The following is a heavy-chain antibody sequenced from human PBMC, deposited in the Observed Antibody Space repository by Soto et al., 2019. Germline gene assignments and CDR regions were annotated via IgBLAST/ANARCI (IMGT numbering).Heavy chain of an antibody. CDR3: DSRGGGSSGYYRLYNFDY. Sequence: QVQLQESGPGLVKPSQTLSLTCTVSGGSISSGDYYWSWIRQPPGKGLEWIGYIYYSGSTYYNPSLQSRVPITIAQAKTHFSRELGSATDSDTAVYCRDSRGGGSSGYYRLYNFDYRGQGPLVTVSS. D-gene: IGHD3-22*01. J-gene: IGHJ4*02. CDR2: IYYSGST. CDR1: GGSISSGDYY. V-gene: IGHV4-30-4*01.